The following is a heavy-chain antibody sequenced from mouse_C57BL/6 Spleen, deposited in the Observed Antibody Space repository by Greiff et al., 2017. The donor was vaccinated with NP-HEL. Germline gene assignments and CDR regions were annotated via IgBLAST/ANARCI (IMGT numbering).Heavy chain of an antibody. J-gene: IGHJ4*01. CDR3: ARYYYGSMDY. Sequence: VQLQHSGPELVKPGASVKISCKASGYAFSSSWMNWVKQRPGKGLEWIGRIYPGDGDTNYNGKFKGKATLTADKSSSTAYMQLSSLTSEDSAVYFCARYYYGSMDYWGQGTSVTVSS. CDR1: GYAFSSSW. V-gene: IGHV1-82*01. D-gene: IGHD1-1*01. CDR2: IYPGDGDT.